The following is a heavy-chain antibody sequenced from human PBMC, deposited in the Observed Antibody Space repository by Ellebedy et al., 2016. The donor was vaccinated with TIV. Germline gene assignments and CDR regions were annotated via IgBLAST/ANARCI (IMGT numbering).Heavy chain of an antibody. CDR1: GFTFSSYG. D-gene: IGHD4-23*01. CDR3: AKGDYGGNPTYYYYGMDV. J-gene: IGHJ6*02. V-gene: IGHV3-30*18. Sequence: GESLKISXAASGFTFSSYGMHWVRQAPGKGLEWVAVISYDGSNKYYADSVKGRFTISRDNSKNTLYLQMNSLRAEDTAVYYCAKGDYGGNPTYYYYGMDVWGQGTTVTVSS. CDR2: ISYDGSNK.